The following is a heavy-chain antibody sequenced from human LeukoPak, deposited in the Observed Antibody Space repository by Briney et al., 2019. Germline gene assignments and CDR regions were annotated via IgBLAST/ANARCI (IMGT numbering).Heavy chain of an antibody. CDR3: ARHYYYCGMGV. V-gene: IGHV3-13*05. CDR1: GFTFSSYD. CDR2: IGTAGDP. J-gene: IGHJ6*02. Sequence: GGSLRLSCAASGFTFSSYDMHWVRQATGKGLEWLSAIGTAGDPYYPGPVEGRFTIPRKNAKNSLYLQMNSPRAGDTAVYYCARHYYYCGMGVWGQGTTVTVSS.